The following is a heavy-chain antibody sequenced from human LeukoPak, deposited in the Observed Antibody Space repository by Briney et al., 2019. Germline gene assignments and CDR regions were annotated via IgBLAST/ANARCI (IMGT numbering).Heavy chain of an antibody. J-gene: IGHJ5*02. CDR3: ARAIRLKNWFDP. V-gene: IGHV4-59*12. Sequence: SETLSLTCTVSGGSISSYYWSWIRQPPGKGLEWIGYIYYSGSTNYNPSLKSRVTISVDTSKNQFSLKLSSVTAADTAVYYCARAIRLKNWFDPWGQGTLVTVSS. CDR1: GGSISSYY. CDR2: IYYSGST.